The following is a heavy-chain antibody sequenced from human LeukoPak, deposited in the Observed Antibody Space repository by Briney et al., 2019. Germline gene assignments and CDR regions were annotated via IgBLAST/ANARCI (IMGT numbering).Heavy chain of an antibody. CDR2: IRSKAYGGTT. D-gene: IGHD3-22*01. Sequence: GGSLRLSCTASGFTFGDYAMSWVRQAPGKGLEWVGFIRSKAYGGTTEYAASVKGRFTISRDDSKSIAYLQMNSLKTEDTAVYYCTRDVASSIVEGYYFDYWGRGTLVTVPS. CDR3: TRDVASSIVEGYYFDY. V-gene: IGHV3-49*04. J-gene: IGHJ4*02. CDR1: GFTFGDYA.